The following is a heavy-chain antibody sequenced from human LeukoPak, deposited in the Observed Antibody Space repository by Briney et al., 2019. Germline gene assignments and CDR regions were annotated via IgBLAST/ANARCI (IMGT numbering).Heavy chain of an antibody. J-gene: IGHJ6*02. CDR1: GFTFSSYG. CDR3: AKDTEVSDILTGYYLYYYYYGMDV. CDR2: ISYDGSNK. V-gene: IGHV3-30*18. D-gene: IGHD3-9*01. Sequence: GGSLRLSCAASGFTFSSYGMHWVRQAPGKGLEWVAAISYDGSNKYYADSVKGRFTISRDNSKNTLYLQMNSLRAEDTAVYYCAKDTEVSDILTGYYLYYYYYGMDVWGQGTTVTVSS.